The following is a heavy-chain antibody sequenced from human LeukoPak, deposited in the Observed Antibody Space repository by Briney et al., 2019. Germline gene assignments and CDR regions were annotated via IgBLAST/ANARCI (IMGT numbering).Heavy chain of an antibody. D-gene: IGHD6-6*01. V-gene: IGHV3-23*01. Sequence: PGGSLRLSCAASGFTFSSYGMSWVRQAPGKGLEWVSAISGSGGSTYYADSVKGRFTISRDNSKNTLYLQMNSLRAEDTAVYYCAKDQFIAARTYPTFDYWGQGTLVTVSS. CDR3: AKDQFIAARTYPTFDY. CDR1: GFTFSSYG. J-gene: IGHJ4*02. CDR2: ISGSGGST.